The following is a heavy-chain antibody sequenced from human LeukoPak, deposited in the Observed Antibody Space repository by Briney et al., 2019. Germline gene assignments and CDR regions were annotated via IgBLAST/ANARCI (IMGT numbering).Heavy chain of an antibody. CDR3: ARSESHCSGGTCYSRWFDP. CDR1: GFTFSNYE. CDR2: ISSDGTIK. D-gene: IGHD2-15*01. J-gene: IGHJ5*02. V-gene: IGHV3-30*04. Sequence: GGSLRLSCAASGFTFSNYEMNWVRQAPGRGLEWVALISSDGTIKYYADSVQGRFTISRDTSRNTLFLQMNSLRPEDTAVYYCARSESHCSGGTCYSRWFDPWGQGTLVTVSS.